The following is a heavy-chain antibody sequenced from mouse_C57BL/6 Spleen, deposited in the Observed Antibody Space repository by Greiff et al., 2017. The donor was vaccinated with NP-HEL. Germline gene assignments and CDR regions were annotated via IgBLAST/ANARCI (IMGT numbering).Heavy chain of an antibody. Sequence: QVQLKESGPGLVQPSQSLSITCTVSGFSLTSLGVHWVRPSPGKVLEWLGVILRGGSTDYNAALMSRLCITKDNCKSQVCFRMNSLQADDTAIYYCAKKGSLYYYAMDYWGQGTSVNVSS. CDR1: GFSLTSLG. V-gene: IGHV2-5*01. D-gene: IGHD6-2*01. CDR3: AKKGSLYYYAMDY. CDR2: ILRGGST. J-gene: IGHJ4*01.